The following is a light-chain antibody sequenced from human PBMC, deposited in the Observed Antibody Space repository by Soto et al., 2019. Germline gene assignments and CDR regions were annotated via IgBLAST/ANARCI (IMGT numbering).Light chain of an antibody. CDR2: GNS. CDR3: QSYDSSLSGYGV. J-gene: IGLJ2*01. Sequence: VLTQPPSVSGAPGQRVTISCTGSSSNIGAGYDVHWYQQLPGTAPKLLIYGNSNRPSGVPDRFSGSKSGTSASLAITGLQAEDEADYYCQSYDSSLSGYGVFGGGTKLTVL. CDR1: SSNIGAGYD. V-gene: IGLV1-40*01.